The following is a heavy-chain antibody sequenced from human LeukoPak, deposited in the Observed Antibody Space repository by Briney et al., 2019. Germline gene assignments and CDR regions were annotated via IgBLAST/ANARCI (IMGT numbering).Heavy chain of an antibody. D-gene: IGHD2-15*01. V-gene: IGHV5-51*01. CDR1: RYIFSAYW. Sequence: GESLKISCKGSRYIFSAYWIGWVRQLPGKGLELMGIIYIADSDTRYSPSFQGQVTISADRSINTAYLQWSSLKASDTAIYYCARQECSGDTCFSGNWFDPWGQGTLVTVSS. CDR3: ARQECSGDTCFSGNWFDP. CDR2: IYIADSDT. J-gene: IGHJ5*02.